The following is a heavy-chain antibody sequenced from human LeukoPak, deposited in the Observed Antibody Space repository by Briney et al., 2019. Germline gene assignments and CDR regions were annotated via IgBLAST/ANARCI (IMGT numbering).Heavy chain of an antibody. CDR3: ARGEWETTYYYGSGSQGWFAP. J-gene: IGHJ5*02. Sequence: SVKVSCKASGGTFSSYAISWVRQAPGQGLEWMGRIIPIFGTANYAQKFQGRVTITTDESTSTAYMELSSLRSEDTAVYYCARGEWETTYYYGSGSQGWFAPWDQGTLVTVSS. V-gene: IGHV1-69*05. CDR2: IIPIFGTA. CDR1: GGTFSSYA. D-gene: IGHD3-10*01.